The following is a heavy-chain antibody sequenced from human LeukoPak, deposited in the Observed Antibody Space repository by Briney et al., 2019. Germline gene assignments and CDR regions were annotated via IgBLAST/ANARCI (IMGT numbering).Heavy chain of an antibody. V-gene: IGHV2-5*01. J-gene: IGHJ6*02. CDR2: TYWNGDK. D-gene: IGHD6-19*01. CDR3: GHRRQSFDYHGVDV. CDR1: GLSLSTSGVG. Sequence: ESGPTLVNPTQTLTLTCTFSGLSLSTSGVGVVWIRQPPGKALEWLGVTYWNGDKRYNPSLSSRLTITKDTSRNQEVLRMTNMDPVDTATYYCGHRRQSFDYHGVDVWGQGTTVTVSS.